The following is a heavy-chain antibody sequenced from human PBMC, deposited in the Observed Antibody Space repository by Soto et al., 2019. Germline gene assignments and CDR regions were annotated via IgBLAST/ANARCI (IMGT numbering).Heavy chain of an antibody. Sequence: QVQVVQSGAEVKKPGSSVKGSCKASGGTFRNYAISWVRQAPGQGLEWMGGIIPIFGTTNYPQKSQGRVTITADEPTSTSDMELGSLRSEDTAVYFCVARRYCSNGTGPDYFDYWGQGTLVTVSS. J-gene: IGHJ4*02. V-gene: IGHV1-69*01. CDR1: GGTFRNYA. D-gene: IGHD2-8*01. CDR2: IIPIFGTT. CDR3: VARRYCSNGTGPDYFDY.